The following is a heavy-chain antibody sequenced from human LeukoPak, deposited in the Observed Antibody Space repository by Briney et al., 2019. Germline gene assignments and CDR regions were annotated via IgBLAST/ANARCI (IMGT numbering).Heavy chain of an antibody. CDR3: ARALVQSSSYDAFDI. J-gene: IGHJ3*02. V-gene: IGHV3-21*04. CDR2: ISSSSSYI. Sequence: EGSLRLSCAASGFTFSSYSMNWVRQAPGKGLEWVSSISSSSSYIYYADSVKGRFTISRDNAKDSLYLQMNSLRAEDTAMYYCARALVQSSSYDAFDIWGQGTMVSVSS. CDR1: GFTFSSYS. D-gene: IGHD6-6*01.